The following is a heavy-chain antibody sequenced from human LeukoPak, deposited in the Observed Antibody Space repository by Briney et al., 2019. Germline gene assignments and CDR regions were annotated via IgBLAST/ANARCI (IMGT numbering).Heavy chain of an antibody. Sequence: RTSQTLSLTCTVSGGSISSYYWSWIRQPAGKGLEWIGRIYTSRSTNYNPSLKSRVTMSVDTSKNQFSLKLSSVTAADTAVYYCARARGGSSRQNWFDPWGQGTLVTVSS. D-gene: IGHD6-13*01. CDR3: ARARGGSSRQNWFDP. J-gene: IGHJ5*02. CDR1: GGSISSYY. V-gene: IGHV4-4*07. CDR2: IYTSRST.